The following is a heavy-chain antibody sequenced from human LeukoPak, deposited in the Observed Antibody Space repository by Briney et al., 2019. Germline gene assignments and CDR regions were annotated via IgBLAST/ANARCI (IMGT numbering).Heavy chain of an antibody. CDR2: IYHSGST. D-gene: IGHD1-26*01. CDR3: ARDGRSAIVGALVGPDY. V-gene: IGHV4-30-2*01. Sequence: PSQTLSLTCTVSGGSISSGGYYWSWIRQPPGKGLEWIGYIYHSGSTYYNPSLKSRVTISVDRSKNQFSLKLSSVTAADTAVYYCARDGRSAIVGALVGPDYWGQGTLVTVSS. J-gene: IGHJ4*02. CDR1: GGSISSGGYY.